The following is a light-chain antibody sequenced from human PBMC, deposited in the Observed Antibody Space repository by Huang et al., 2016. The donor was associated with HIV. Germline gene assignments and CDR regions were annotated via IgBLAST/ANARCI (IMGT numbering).Light chain of an antibody. CDR3: QQYGSSPLT. CDR1: QSVSSSF. V-gene: IGKV3-20*01. CDR2: GAS. J-gene: IGKJ4*01. Sequence: EIVLTQSLGTLSVSPGERATLSCRASQSVSSSFLAWYQQRPGQAPRLLLYGASSRATGIPDRFSGSGAGTDFTLTISRLEPEDFAVYYCQQYGSSPLTCGGGTDVEIK.